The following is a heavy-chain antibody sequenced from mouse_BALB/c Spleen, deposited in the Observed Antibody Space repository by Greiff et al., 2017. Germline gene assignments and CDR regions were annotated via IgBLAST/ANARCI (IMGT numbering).Heavy chain of an antibody. J-gene: IGHJ3*01. CDR1: GFTFSSFG. D-gene: IGHD1-2*01. CDR2: ISSGSSTI. V-gene: IGHV5-17*02. Sequence: EVKVVESGGGLVQPGGSRKLSCAASGFTFSSFGMHWVRQAPEKGLEWVAYISSGSSTIYYADTVKGRFTISRDNPKNTLFLQMTSLRSEDTAMYYCARERKITTATGWFAYWGQGTLVTVSA. CDR3: ARERKITTATGWFAY.